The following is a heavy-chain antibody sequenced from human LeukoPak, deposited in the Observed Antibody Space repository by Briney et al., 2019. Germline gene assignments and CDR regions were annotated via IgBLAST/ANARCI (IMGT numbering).Heavy chain of an antibody. Sequence: SVKVSCKASGGTFSSYAISWVRQAPGQGLEWMGGIIPIFGTANYAQKFQGRVTITADESTSTAYMELSSLRSEDAAVYYCATSTVTTVHYYYGMDVWGQGTTVTVSS. V-gene: IGHV1-69*13. CDR3: ATSTVTTVHYYYGMDV. CDR2: IIPIFGTA. D-gene: IGHD4-17*01. CDR1: GGTFSSYA. J-gene: IGHJ6*02.